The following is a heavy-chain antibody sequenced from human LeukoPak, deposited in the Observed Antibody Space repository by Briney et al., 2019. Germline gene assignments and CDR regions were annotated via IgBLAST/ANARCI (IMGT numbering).Heavy chain of an antibody. CDR3: ARAGYYYDGMDV. Sequence: PSETLSLTCTVSGGSISSYYWSWIRQPPGKGLEWIGYIYYSGSTNYNPSLRSRVTISVDTSKNQFSLKLSSVTAADTAVYYCARAGYYYDGMDVWGQGTTVTVSS. CDR2: IYYSGST. CDR1: GGSISSYY. V-gene: IGHV4-59*01. J-gene: IGHJ6*02.